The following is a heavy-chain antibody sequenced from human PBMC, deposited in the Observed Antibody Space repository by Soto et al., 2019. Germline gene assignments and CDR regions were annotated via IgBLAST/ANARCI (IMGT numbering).Heavy chain of an antibody. CDR3: ARHPGSTPDFDY. V-gene: IGHV5-10-1*01. CDR2: IDPSDSYT. Sequence: GESLKISCKGSGYSFTSYWISWARQMPGKGLEWMGRIDPSDSYTNYSPSFQGHVTISADKSISTAYLQWSSLKASDTAMYYCARHPGSTPDFDYWGQGTLVTVSS. CDR1: GYSFTSYW. J-gene: IGHJ4*02. D-gene: IGHD3-10*01.